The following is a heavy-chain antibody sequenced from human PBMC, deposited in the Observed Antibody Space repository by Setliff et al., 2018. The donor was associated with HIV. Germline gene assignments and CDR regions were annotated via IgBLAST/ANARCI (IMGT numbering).Heavy chain of an antibody. V-gene: IGHV4-4*08. CDR2: IYTGGST. CDR1: GGSISGFH. CDR3: ARELGASPHDVFDI. Sequence: SLTCTVSGGSISGFHWSWIRQSPGKGLEWIGYIYTGGSTNYNPSLKSRVTISVDTSKSQFSLKLNSVTAADTAVYYCARELGASPHDVFDIWGQGTMVTVSS. D-gene: IGHD3-16*01. J-gene: IGHJ3*02.